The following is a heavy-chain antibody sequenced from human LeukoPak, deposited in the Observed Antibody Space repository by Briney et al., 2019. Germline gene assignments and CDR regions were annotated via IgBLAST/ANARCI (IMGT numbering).Heavy chain of an antibody. J-gene: IGHJ4*02. CDR2: IYYSGST. CDR3: ASRPDYYDRPQPFDY. Sequence: SETLSLTCTVSGGSISSYYWSWIRQPPGKGLEWIGYIYYSGSTYYNPSLKSRVTISVDTSKNQFSLKLSSVTAADTAVYYCASRPDYYDRPQPFDYWGQGTLVTVSS. CDR1: GGSISSYY. D-gene: IGHD3-22*01. V-gene: IGHV4-59*04.